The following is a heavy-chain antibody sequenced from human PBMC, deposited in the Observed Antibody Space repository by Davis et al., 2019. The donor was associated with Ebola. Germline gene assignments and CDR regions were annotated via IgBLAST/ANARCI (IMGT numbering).Heavy chain of an antibody. J-gene: IGHJ5*02. V-gene: IGHV1-18*01. CDR1: GYTFTSYG. CDR3: ARGWGVVVVAATPGWFDP. D-gene: IGHD2-15*01. Sequence: AASVKVSCKASGYTFTSYGISWVRQAPGQGLEWMGWISAYNGNTKYAQKLQGRVTMTTDTSTSPAYMELRSLRSDDTAVYYCARGWGVVVVAATPGWFDPWGQGTLVTVSS. CDR2: ISAYNGNT.